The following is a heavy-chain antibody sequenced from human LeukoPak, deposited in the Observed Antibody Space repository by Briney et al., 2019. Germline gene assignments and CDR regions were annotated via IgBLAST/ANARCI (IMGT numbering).Heavy chain of an antibody. J-gene: IGHJ4*02. CDR1: GFTFSSYE. V-gene: IGHV3-23*01. CDR2: ISGSGGST. Sequence: GSLRLSCAASGFTFSSYEMNWVRQAPGKGLEWVSAISGSGGSTYYADSVKGRFTISRDNSKNTLYLQMNSLRAEDTAVYYCAKTDYYDSNTSYYFDYWGQGTLVTVSS. CDR3: AKTDYYDSNTSYYFDY. D-gene: IGHD3-22*01.